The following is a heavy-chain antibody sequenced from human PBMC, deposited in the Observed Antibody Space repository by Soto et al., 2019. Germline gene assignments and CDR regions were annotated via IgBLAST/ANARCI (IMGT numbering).Heavy chain of an antibody. CDR3: VKESTSYNDY. Sequence: GGSLRLSCSASGFTFRNYPMHWVRQAPGKGLYYVSTISSNGDTAYYADSVKGRFTISRDNSKNTVYLQMSSLRTEDTAVYYCVKESTSYNDYWGQGTLVTVSS. V-gene: IGHV3-64D*06. CDR2: ISSNGDTA. CDR1: GFTFRNYP. D-gene: IGHD2-2*01. J-gene: IGHJ4*02.